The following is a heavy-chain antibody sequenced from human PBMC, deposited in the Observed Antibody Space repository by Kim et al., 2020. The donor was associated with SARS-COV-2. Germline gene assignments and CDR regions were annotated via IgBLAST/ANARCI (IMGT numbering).Heavy chain of an antibody. CDR1: GFTFSSYA. V-gene: IGHV3-30-3*01. J-gene: IGHJ5*02. D-gene: IGHD1-26*01. CDR3: TRAASGCYYDWCDP. CDR2: ISYDGSNK. Sequence: GGSLRLSCAASGFTFSSYAMHWVRQAPGKGLEWVAVISYDGSNKYYADSVRGRFTISRDNSKNTLYLQMNSLRAEDTAVYYCTRAASGCYYDWCDPWGQGTLVTVSS.